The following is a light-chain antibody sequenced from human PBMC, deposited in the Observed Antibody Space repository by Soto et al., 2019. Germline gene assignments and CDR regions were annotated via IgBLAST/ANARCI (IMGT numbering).Light chain of an antibody. CDR2: DAS. CDR3: QQRSNWPLT. CDR1: QSIRNY. J-gene: IGKJ4*01. V-gene: IGKV3-11*01. Sequence: EIVLTQSPATLSLPPGERATLSCRASQSIRNYLAWYQQKPGQAPRLLIYDASNRATGIPARFSGSGSGTDFTLTISSLEPEDFAVYYCQQRSNWPLTFGGGTKVDNK.